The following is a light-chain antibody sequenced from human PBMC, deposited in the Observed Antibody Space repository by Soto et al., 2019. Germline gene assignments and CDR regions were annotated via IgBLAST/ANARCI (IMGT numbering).Light chain of an antibody. V-gene: IGKV4-1*01. CDR2: WAS. J-gene: IGKJ1*01. CDR3: QQYYSTPPT. Sequence: DIVMTQSPDSLAVYLGERATINCKSSQSVLYSSNNKNYLAWYQQKPGQPPKLLIYWASTRESGVPDRFSGCGSGTDFTLTISSLQAEDVAVYYCQQYYSTPPTFGQGTKVEIK. CDR1: QSVLYSSNNKNY.